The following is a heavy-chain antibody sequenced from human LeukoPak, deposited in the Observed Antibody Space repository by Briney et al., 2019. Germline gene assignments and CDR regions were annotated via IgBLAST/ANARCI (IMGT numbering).Heavy chain of an antibody. J-gene: IGHJ5*02. CDR3: ARDPEYSSSWDNWFDP. CDR1: GGTFSSYA. D-gene: IGHD6-13*01. V-gene: IGHV1-8*03. CDR2: MNPNSGNT. Sequence: GASVKVSCKASGGTFSSYAISWVRQAPGQGLEWMGWMNPNSGNTGYAQKFQGRVTITRNTSISTAYMELSSLRSEDTAVYYCARDPEYSSSWDNWFDPWGQGTLVTVSS.